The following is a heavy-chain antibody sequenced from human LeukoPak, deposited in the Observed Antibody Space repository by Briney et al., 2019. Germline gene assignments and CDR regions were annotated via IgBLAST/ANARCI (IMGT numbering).Heavy chain of an antibody. CDR2: IRSKTYGGTT. CDR3: ARGGGYSGYAFFDY. J-gene: IGHJ4*02. V-gene: IGHV3-49*04. D-gene: IGHD5-12*01. Sequence: GGSLRLSCAASGFTFVDYAMTWVRQAPGKGLEWVGFIRSKTYGGTTEYAASMKGRFTISRDDSKSIAYLQMNSLKTEDTAVYYCARGGGYSGYAFFDYWGQGTLVTVSS. CDR1: GFTFVDYA.